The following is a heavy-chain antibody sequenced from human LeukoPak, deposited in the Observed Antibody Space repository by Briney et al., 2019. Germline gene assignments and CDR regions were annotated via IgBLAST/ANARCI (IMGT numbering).Heavy chain of an antibody. V-gene: IGHV3-23*01. J-gene: IGHJ4*02. CDR2: TSEGGAYR. CDR3: VRRVGATYYDF. CDR1: GFTFGGYA. D-gene: IGHD1-26*01. Sequence: GGSLRPSCAVSGFTFGGYAMSWVRQAPGKGREWVAHTSEGGAYRNYADSVEGRFTISRDNSKDTLFHQMNSLRAEDTALYYCVRRVGATYYDFWGQGTLVTVSS.